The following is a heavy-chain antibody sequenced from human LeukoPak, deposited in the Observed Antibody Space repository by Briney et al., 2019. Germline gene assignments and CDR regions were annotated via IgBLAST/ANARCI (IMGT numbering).Heavy chain of an antibody. Sequence: GGSLRLSCAASGFTFSNYWMSWVRQAPGKGLEWVANIKQDGSEKYYVDSVKGRFTISRDNAKKSLYLQMSSLRAEDTAVYYCARDPGGYSYGYYCDNWGQGTTVTVSS. CDR1: GFTFSNYW. V-gene: IGHV3-7*05. CDR3: ARDPGGYSYGYYCDN. CDR2: IKQDGSEK. J-gene: IGHJ4*02. D-gene: IGHD5-18*01.